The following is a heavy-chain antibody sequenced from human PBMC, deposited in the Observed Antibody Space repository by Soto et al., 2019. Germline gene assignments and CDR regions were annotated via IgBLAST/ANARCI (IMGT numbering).Heavy chain of an antibody. Sequence: QGQLVESGGGVVQPGRSLRLSCAASGFTFSNYAMHWVRQAPGKGLEWVAVIWYDGSTKYYVDSVKGRFSISRDNSKNTLYLQRNSLRAEDTAAYYCARVRAEAGSYAFDIWGQGTMVTVSS. CDR2: IWYDGSTK. CDR1: GFTFSNYA. D-gene: IGHD6-19*01. J-gene: IGHJ3*02. V-gene: IGHV3-33*01. CDR3: ARVRAEAGSYAFDI.